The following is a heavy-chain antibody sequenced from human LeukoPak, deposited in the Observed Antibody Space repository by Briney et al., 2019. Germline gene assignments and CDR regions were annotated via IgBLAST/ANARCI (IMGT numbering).Heavy chain of an antibody. Sequence: PGGSLRLSCAASGFTFSSNAMSWVRQAPGKGLEWVSGNSGSGGSTYYADSVKGRFTISRDNSENTLYLQMNSLRAEDTAVYYCAKGSSRYCSGGSCYYFDYWGQGTLVTVSS. J-gene: IGHJ4*02. CDR2: NSGSGGST. D-gene: IGHD2-15*01. CDR3: AKGSSRYCSGGSCYYFDY. CDR1: GFTFSSNA. V-gene: IGHV3-23*01.